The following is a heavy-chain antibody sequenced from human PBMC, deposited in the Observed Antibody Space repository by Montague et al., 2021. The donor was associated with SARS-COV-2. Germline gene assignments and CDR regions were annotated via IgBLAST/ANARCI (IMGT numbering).Heavy chain of an antibody. Sequence: SLRLSCAASGFTVSSSYMSWVRQAPGKGLEWVSVIYSGGSTYYADSVKGRFTISRDNSKNTLYLQMNSLRAEDTAVYYCARDIQLHYYYYGMDVWGQGTTVTVSS. CDR1: GFTVSSSY. CDR2: IYSGGST. D-gene: IGHD5-18*01. J-gene: IGHJ6*02. CDR3: ARDIQLHYYYYGMDV. V-gene: IGHV3-66*02.